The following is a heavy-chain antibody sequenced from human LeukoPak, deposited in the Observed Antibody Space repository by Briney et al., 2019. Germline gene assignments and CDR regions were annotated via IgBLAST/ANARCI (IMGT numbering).Heavy chain of an antibody. CDR3: ARDLAYSRLDY. D-gene: IGHD5-18*01. J-gene: IGHJ4*02. CDR2: IKHDGSEN. Sequence: PGGSLRLSCVASGLTFSSHWMTWVRQAPGKGLEWLASIKHDGSENYLVDSVKGRFTISRDNAQSSLFLQMNSLRVDDTAVYHCARDLAYSRLDYWGQGMLVTVSS. V-gene: IGHV3-7*01. CDR1: GLTFSSHW.